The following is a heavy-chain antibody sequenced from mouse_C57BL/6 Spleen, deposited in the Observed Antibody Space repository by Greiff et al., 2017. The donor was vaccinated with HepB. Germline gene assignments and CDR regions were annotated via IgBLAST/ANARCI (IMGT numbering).Heavy chain of an antibody. D-gene: IGHD4-1*01. V-gene: IGHV7-3*01. CDR2: IRNKANGYTT. J-gene: IGHJ2*01. CDR1: GFTFTDYY. Sequence: EVMLVESGGGLVQPGGSLSLSCAASGFTFTDYYMSWVRQPPGKALEWLGFIRNKANGYTTEYSASVKGRFTISRDNSQSILYLQMNALGAEDSATYYCARRGLTGTLDYWGQGTTLTVSS. CDR3: ARRGLTGTLDY.